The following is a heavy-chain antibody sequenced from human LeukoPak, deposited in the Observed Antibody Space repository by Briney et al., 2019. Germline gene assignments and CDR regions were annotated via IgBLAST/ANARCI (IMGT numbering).Heavy chain of an antibody. V-gene: IGHV1-2*02. CDR3: ARGGGDGYNYFDY. Sequence: GASVKVSCKASGYTFTGYYMHWVRQAPGQGLEWMGWINPNSGGTNYAQKFQGRVTMTRDTSTSTVYMELSSLRSEDTAVYYCARGGGDGYNYFDYWGQGTLVTVSS. CDR2: INPNSGGT. D-gene: IGHD5-24*01. J-gene: IGHJ4*02. CDR1: GYTFTGYY.